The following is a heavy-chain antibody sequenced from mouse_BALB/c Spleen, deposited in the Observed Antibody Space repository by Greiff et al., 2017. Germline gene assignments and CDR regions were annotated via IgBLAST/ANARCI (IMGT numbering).Heavy chain of an antibody. CDR2: INPSTGYT. J-gene: IGHJ4*01. CDR1: GYTFTSYW. D-gene: IGHD1-1*01. Sequence: QVQLKESGAELAKPGASVKMSCKASGYTFTSYWMHWVKQRPGQGLEWIGYINPSTGYTEYNQKFKDKATLTADKSSSTAYMQLSSLTSEDSAVYYCARSGDLLRTMDYWGQGTSVTVSS. CDR3: ARSGDLLRTMDY. V-gene: IGHV1-7*01.